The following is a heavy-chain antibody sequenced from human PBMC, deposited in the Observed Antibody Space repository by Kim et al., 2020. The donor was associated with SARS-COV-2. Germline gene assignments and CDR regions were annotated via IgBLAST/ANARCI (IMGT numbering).Heavy chain of an antibody. CDR2: T. CDR3: ARGTGTYYCDY. D-gene: IGHD3-10*01. V-gene: IGHV1-2*04. J-gene: IGHJ4*02. Sequence: TNYAQKLQGWVTMTRDTSISTAYMELSRLRSDDTAVYYCARGTGTYYCDYWGQGTLVTVSS.